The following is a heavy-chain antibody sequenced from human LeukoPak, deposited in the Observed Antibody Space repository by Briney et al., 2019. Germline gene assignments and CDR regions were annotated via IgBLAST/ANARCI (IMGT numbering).Heavy chain of an antibody. CDR1: GYSFTSYW. D-gene: IGHD2-8*01. J-gene: IGHJ3*02. Sequence: GESLKISCKGSGYSFTSYWIGWVRQMPGKGLEWMGIIHPGGSDTIYSPSFQGQVTISADKSISTAYLQWSSLKASDTAMYYCARRRVLMVDDAFDIWGQGTMVTVSS. CDR3: ARRRVLMVDDAFDI. V-gene: IGHV5-51*01. CDR2: IHPGGSDT.